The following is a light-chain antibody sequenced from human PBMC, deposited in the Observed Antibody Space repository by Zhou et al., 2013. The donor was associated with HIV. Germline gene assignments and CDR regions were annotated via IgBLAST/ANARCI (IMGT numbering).Light chain of an antibody. CDR1: QSVSSY. CDR2: DAS. V-gene: IGKV3-11*01. Sequence: EIVLTQSPVTLSLSPGERATLSCRASQSVSSYLAWYQQKPGQPPRLLIYDASNRATGIPARFSGSGSGTDFTLTISSLQPEDFAVYYCQQRRNWPVTFGQGTKLEI. CDR3: QQRRNWPVT. J-gene: IGKJ2*01.